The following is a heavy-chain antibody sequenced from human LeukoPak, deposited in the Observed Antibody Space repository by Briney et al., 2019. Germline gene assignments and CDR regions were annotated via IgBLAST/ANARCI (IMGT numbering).Heavy chain of an antibody. Sequence: GGSLRLSCAASGFTFSSYAMTWVRQAPGKGLERVSAIGGSGGKTYYADSVKGRFTISRDDSTNTLYLQMNSLRAEDTAVYYCVKEMLTTMVRGVNLDYWGQGTLVTVSS. CDR1: GFTFSSYA. CDR2: IGGSGGKT. V-gene: IGHV3-23*01. J-gene: IGHJ4*02. D-gene: IGHD3-10*01. CDR3: VKEMLTTMVRGVNLDY.